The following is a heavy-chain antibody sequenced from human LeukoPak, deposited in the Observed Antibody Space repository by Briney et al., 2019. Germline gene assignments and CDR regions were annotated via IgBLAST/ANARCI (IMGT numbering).Heavy chain of an antibody. CDR3: ARDTREYSSSEI. D-gene: IGHD6-6*01. CDR1: GFTFTTYW. CDR2: MKPDGSEI. J-gene: IGHJ3*02. V-gene: IGHV3-7*01. Sequence: QTGGSLRLSCAASGFTFTTYWMSWVRQAPGKGLEWVANMKPDGSEIYYVDSVKGRFTISRDNALKSLYLQMNSLRAEDTAVYYCARDTREYSSSEIWGQGTMVTVSS.